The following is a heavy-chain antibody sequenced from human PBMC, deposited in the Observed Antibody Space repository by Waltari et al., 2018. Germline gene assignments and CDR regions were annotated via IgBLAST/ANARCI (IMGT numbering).Heavy chain of an antibody. CDR1: GFTFTNHA. Sequence: DVQLWESGGGLVQPGGSLRLSCAASGFTFTNHALSWVRQAPGKVLEGVSGITASAVTTSYADSVKGRFTISRDNSKNTLYLQMNSLRADDTAVYYCAREDCSSISCTGFDYWGQGTLVTVSS. CDR2: ITASAVTT. D-gene: IGHD2-2*01. V-gene: IGHV3-23*01. CDR3: AREDCSSISCTGFDY. J-gene: IGHJ4*02.